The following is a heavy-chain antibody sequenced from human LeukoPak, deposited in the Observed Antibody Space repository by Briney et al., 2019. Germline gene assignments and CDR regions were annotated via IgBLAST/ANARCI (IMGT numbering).Heavy chain of an antibody. D-gene: IGHD3-16*01. CDR2: VSFDGAHK. CDR1: GLTFRHYA. J-gene: IGHJ4*02. V-gene: IGHV3-30*04. Sequence: PERSLRLSCAASGLTFRHYAVHWVRQAPGRGLEWVAVVSFDGAHKYYAESVKGRFTISKDNSNNTLFLQMDSLRLEDTALYYCVRARAGGLDYWGQGTLVTVSS. CDR3: VRARAGGLDY.